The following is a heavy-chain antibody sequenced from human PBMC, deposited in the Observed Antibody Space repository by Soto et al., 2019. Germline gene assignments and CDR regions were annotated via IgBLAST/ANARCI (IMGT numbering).Heavy chain of an antibody. CDR3: ARGRGDYVWGSYRLDY. D-gene: IGHD3-16*02. J-gene: IGHJ4*02. V-gene: IGHV4-34*01. Sequence: QVQLQQWGAGLLKPSESLSLTCAVYGGSFSGYYWSWIRQPPGKGLGWIGEINHSGSTNYNPSLKSRVTISVDTSKNQFSLKLSSVTAADTAVYYCARGRGDYVWGSYRLDYWGQGTLVTVSS. CDR1: GGSFSGYY. CDR2: INHSGST.